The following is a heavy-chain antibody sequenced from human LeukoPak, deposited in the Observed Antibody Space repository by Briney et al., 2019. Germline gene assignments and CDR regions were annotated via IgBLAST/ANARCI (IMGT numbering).Heavy chain of an antibody. D-gene: IGHD5-12*01. CDR3: AKGRYSDYDDPFDY. CDR1: GFTFSSYA. J-gene: IGHJ4*02. Sequence: GGSLRLSCAASGFTFSSYAMTWVRQAPGKGLEWVSTLSGSGGSTYYADSVKGRFTISRDNSKGTLHLQMSSLRAEDTAIYYCAKGRYSDYDDPFDYWGQGTLVIVSS. CDR2: LSGSGGST. V-gene: IGHV3-23*01.